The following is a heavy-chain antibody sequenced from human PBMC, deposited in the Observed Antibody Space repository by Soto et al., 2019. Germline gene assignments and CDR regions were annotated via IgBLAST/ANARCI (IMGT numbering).Heavy chain of an antibody. CDR2: IGGSGCA. CDR3: AKVSMDVNSVWDPFEI. V-gene: IGHV3-23*01. CDR1: VFTFNILA. J-gene: IGHJ3*02. D-gene: IGHD1-26*01. Sequence: GGSLRLSCATSVFTFNILAVSWVRQAHGQGLEWVASIGGSGCAHYADSVRGRFTIFRDNSKNKVSLQTNRLRSNDTATYLCAKVSMDVNSVWDPFEICGQLTIVTV.